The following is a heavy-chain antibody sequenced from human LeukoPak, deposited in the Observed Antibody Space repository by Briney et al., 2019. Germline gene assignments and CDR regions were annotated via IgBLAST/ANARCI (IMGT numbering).Heavy chain of an antibody. CDR3: ARLPCGSTSCYGGFDY. CDR2: IYYSGST. J-gene: IGHJ4*02. Sequence: SGPGLVKPSETLSLTCTVSGGSISSSSYYWGWIRQPPGKGLEWIGGIYYSGSTYYNPSLKSRVTISVDTSKNQFSLKLSSVTAAGTAVYYCARLPCGSTSCYGGFDYWGQGTLVTVSS. D-gene: IGHD2-2*01. V-gene: IGHV4-39*01. CDR1: GGSISSSSYY.